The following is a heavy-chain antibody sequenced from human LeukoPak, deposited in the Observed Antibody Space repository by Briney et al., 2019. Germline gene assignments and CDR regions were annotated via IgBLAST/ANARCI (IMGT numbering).Heavy chain of an antibody. J-gene: IGHJ4*02. D-gene: IGHD6-19*01. CDR2: IYGGGST. V-gene: IGHV3-66*01. Sequence: GGSLRLSCAVSGFTVSSNYMSWVRQTPGKGLEWVSVIYGGGSTYYADYVKGRLTISRDNSKNTLYLQMTSLRAEDTAVYYCARAASVAGTYALNHWGPGTLVTVSS. CDR1: GFTVSSNY. CDR3: ARAASVAGTYALNH.